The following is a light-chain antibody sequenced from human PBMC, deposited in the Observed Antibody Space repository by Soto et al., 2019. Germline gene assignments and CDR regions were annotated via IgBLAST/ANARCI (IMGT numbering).Light chain of an antibody. J-gene: IGKJ4*01. CDR2: EAS. V-gene: IGKV3-11*01. CDR3: QQRSNRLT. Sequence: EIVLTQSPATLSLSPGERATLSCRASQSVSSYLAWYQQKPGQAPRLLSHEASNRATGIPARFSGSGSGTDFTLTISSLEPEDFAVYYCQQRSNRLTFGGGTKVEIK. CDR1: QSVSSY.